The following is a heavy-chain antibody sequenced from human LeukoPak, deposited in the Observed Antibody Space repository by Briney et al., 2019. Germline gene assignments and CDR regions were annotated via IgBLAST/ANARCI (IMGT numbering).Heavy chain of an antibody. CDR1: GGSISSYY. V-gene: IGHV4-59*01. J-gene: IGHJ3*01. CDR2: ISYSGST. Sequence: PPETLSLTCTVSGGSISSYYWSWVRQPPGKGLEWIGYISYSGSTSNNPSLKSRVTISVDTSKNQFSLKMTSVTAADTAVYYCARGTKYGDVWGERTLVSASS. D-gene: IGHD2-8*01. CDR3: ARGTKYGDV.